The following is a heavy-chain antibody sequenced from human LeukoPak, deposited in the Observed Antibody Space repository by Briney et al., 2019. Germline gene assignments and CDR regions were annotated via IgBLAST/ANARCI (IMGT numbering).Heavy chain of an antibody. D-gene: IGHD3-3*01. Sequence: QPGGSLRLSCAASGFTFSSYWMSWVRQAPGKGLEWVANIKQDGSEKYYVDSVKGRFTISRDNAKNSLYLQMNSLRAEDTAVYYCARDTYDFWSGYYRHYYYYYYMDVWGKGTTVTVSS. CDR2: IKQDGSEK. V-gene: IGHV3-7*01. CDR3: ARDTYDFWSGYYRHYYYYYYMDV. CDR1: GFTFSSYW. J-gene: IGHJ6*03.